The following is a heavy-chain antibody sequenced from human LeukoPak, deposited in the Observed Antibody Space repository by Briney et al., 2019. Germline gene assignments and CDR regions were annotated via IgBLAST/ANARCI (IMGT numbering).Heavy chain of an antibody. J-gene: IGHJ4*02. D-gene: IGHD6-6*01. CDR2: IYYSEST. CDR3: ARLSSASLSN. Sequence: SETLSLTCTVSGGSISSYSWSWIRQPPGKGLEWIGYIYYSESTNYNPSLKSRVTISLDTSKNQFSLKLSSVTAADTAVYYCARLSSASLSNWGQGTLVTVSS. V-gene: IGHV4-59*08. CDR1: GGSISSYS.